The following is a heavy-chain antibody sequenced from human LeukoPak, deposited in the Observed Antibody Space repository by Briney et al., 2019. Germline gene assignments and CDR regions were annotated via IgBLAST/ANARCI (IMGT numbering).Heavy chain of an antibody. V-gene: IGHV3-23*01. D-gene: IGHD6-19*01. Sequence: GGSLRLSCAASGFTFSSYAMSWVRQAPGRGLEWVSAISGSGGSTYYADSVKGRFTITRDNSKNTLYLQMNSLRAEDTAVYYCAKALLAVAGPREFDYWGQGTLVTVSS. CDR2: ISGSGGST. J-gene: IGHJ4*02. CDR1: GFTFSSYA. CDR3: AKALLAVAGPREFDY.